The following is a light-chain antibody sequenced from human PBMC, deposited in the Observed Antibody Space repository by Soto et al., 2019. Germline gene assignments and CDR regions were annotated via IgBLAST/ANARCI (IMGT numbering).Light chain of an antibody. CDR3: QEYNTNSRT. CDR1: ESIYSW. CDR2: KTS. V-gene: IGKV1-5*03. Sequence: IPMTQSPSTLSASVGDTVTITCRASESIYSWLAWYKQIPGKAPQLLMYKTSTLQGGVPSRFSGSGSGADYTLTIRSLQPDDFATYYCQEYNTNSRTFGQGTRVENK. J-gene: IGKJ1*01.